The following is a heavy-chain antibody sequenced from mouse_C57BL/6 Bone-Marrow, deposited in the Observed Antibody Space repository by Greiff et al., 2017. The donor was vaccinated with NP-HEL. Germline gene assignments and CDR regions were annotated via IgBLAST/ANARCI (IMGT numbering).Heavy chain of an antibody. Sequence: EVQRVESGGGLVQPGGSLSLSCAASGFTFTDYYMSWVRQPPGKALEWLGFIRNKANGYTTEYSASVKGRFTISRDNSQSILYLQMNALRAEDSATYYCARLTTVVSHFDYWGQGTTLTVSS. CDR1: GFTFTDYY. CDR3: ARLTTVVSHFDY. CDR2: IRNKANGYTT. J-gene: IGHJ2*01. D-gene: IGHD1-1*01. V-gene: IGHV7-3*01.